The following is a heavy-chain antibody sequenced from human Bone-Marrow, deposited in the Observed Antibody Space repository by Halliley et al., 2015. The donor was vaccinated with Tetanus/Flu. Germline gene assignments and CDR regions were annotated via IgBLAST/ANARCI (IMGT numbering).Heavy chain of an antibody. CDR3: ARGAYYYDDGGYFSDAFDV. CDR2: YRAKGHS. J-gene: IGHJ3*01. D-gene: IGHD3-22*01. Sequence: YRAKGHSDYAVSVKSRITIGPATSRNHFSLQLNSVTPEDTAVYYCARGAYYYDDGGYFSDAFDVWGQGTMVTVSS. V-gene: IGHV6-1*01.